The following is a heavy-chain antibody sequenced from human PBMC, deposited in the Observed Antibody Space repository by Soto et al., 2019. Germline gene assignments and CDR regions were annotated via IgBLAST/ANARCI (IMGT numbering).Heavy chain of an antibody. CDR3: ARVSSSWGLVSYFDY. CDR1: GGSISTYY. J-gene: IGHJ4*02. CDR2: IYYGGST. V-gene: IGHV4-59*01. D-gene: IGHD6-13*01. Sequence: SETLSLTCTVSGGSISTYYWIWIRQPPGKGLEWVGYIYYGGSTSYNPSLQSRVTISVDTSKNQFSLRLSSVTAADTAVCYCARVSSSWGLVSYFDYWGQGTLVTVSS.